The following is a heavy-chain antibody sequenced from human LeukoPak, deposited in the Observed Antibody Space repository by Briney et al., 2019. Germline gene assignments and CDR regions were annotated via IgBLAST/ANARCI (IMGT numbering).Heavy chain of an antibody. D-gene: IGHD3-3*01. Sequence: SETLSLTCTVSGGSISSYYWSWIRQPAGKGLEWIGRIYTSGSTNYNPSLKSRVTMSVDTSKNQFSLKLSSVTAADTAVYYCAREDYDFWSGLLNWFDPWGQGTLVTVSS. CDR1: GGSISSYY. V-gene: IGHV4-4*07. CDR2: IYTSGST. J-gene: IGHJ5*02. CDR3: AREDYDFWSGLLNWFDP.